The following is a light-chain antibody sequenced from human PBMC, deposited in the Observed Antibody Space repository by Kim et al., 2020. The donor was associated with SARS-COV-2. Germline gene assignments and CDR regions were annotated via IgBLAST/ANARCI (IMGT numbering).Light chain of an antibody. J-gene: IGKJ2*01. Sequence: VLTQSPGTLSLSPGERATLSCRASQSVSSNFLAWYQQKPGQAPRLLIYGASNRIPGIPDRFSGSGSGTDFTLTISRLEPEDFGVYYCQQYGSSSYTFGQGTKLEI. CDR1: QSVSSNF. CDR3: QQYGSSSYT. CDR2: GAS. V-gene: IGKV3-20*01.